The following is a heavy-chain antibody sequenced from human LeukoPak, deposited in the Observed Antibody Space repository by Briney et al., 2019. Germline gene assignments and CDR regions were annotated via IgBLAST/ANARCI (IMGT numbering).Heavy chain of an antibody. CDR2: IYYSGST. CDR3: ARDSATMITFGGVIANGAFDI. CDR1: GGSISSYY. Sequence: SETLSLTCTVSGGSISSYYWSWIRQPPGKGLEWIGYIYYSGSTNYNPSLKSRVTISVDTSKNQFSLKLSSATAADTAVYYCARDSATMITFGGVIANGAFDIWGQGTMVTVSS. J-gene: IGHJ3*02. V-gene: IGHV4-59*01. D-gene: IGHD3-16*02.